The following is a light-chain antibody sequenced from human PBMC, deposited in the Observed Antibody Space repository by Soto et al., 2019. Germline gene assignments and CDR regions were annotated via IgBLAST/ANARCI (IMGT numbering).Light chain of an antibody. CDR1: SRDVGGYNY. J-gene: IGLJ2*01. V-gene: IGLV2-14*01. CDR2: EVS. Sequence: ALTQPASVSGSPGQSISISCTGTSRDVGGYNYVSWHQQHPGKAPKVIITEVSNRPSGVSNRFSGSKSGNTASLTISGLQAEDEADYYCSSYVNYNTFVVFGGGTKLTVL. CDR3: SSYVNYNTFVV.